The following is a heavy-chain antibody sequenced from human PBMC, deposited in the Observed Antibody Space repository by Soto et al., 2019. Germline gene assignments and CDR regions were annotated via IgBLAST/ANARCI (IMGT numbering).Heavy chain of an antibody. CDR3: ARDLKISPPPEAHYYCYYGMDV. CDR2: ISSSSSYI. Sequence: PGGSLRLSCAASGFTFSSYSMNWVRQAPGKGLEWVSSISSSSSYIYYADSVKGRFTISRDNAKNSLYLQMNSLRAEDTAVYYCARDLKISPPPEAHYYCYYGMDVWGQGTTVTVSS. J-gene: IGHJ6*02. CDR1: GFTFSSYS. V-gene: IGHV3-21*01.